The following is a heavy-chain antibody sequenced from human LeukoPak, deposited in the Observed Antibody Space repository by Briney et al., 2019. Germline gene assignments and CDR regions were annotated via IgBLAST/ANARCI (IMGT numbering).Heavy chain of an antibody. D-gene: IGHD1-26*01. Sequence: GGSLRLSCAASGFTFSNAWMSWVRQAPGKGLEWVGCIKSKTDGGTTDYAAPVKGRFTISRDDSKNTLYLQMNSLRAEDTAVYYCARDPGSIGSFVRGSLNWFDPWGQGTLVTVSS. CDR2: IKSKTDGGTT. CDR3: ARDPGSIGSFVRGSLNWFDP. CDR1: GFTFSNAW. V-gene: IGHV3-15*01. J-gene: IGHJ5*02.